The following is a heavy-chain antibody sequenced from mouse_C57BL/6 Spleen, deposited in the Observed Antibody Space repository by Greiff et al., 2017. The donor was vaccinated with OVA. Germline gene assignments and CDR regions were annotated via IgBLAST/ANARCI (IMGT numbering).Heavy chain of an antibody. CDR3: ARASYYYGVGTFDY. Sequence: EVKLEESGPGLVKPSQSLSLTCSVTGYSITSGYYWNWIRQFPGNKLEWMGYISYDGSNNYNPSLKNRISITRDTSKNQFFLKLNSVTTEDTATYYCARASYYYGVGTFDYWGQGTTLTVSS. CDR2: ISYDGSN. J-gene: IGHJ2*01. D-gene: IGHD1-1*01. CDR1: GYSITSGYY. V-gene: IGHV3-6*01.